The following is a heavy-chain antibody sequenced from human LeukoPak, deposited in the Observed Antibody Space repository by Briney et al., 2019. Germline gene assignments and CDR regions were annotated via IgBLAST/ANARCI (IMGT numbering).Heavy chain of an antibody. CDR1: GGSISSYY. CDR3: ARKPVVTAPPWYFDL. J-gene: IGHJ2*01. CDR2: IYYSGST. Sequence: PSETLSLTCTVSGGSISSYYWSWIRQPPGKGLEWIGYIYYSGSTNYNPSLKSRVTISVDTSKNQFSLKLSSVTAADTAVYYCARKPVVTAPPWYFDLWGRGTLVTVSS. D-gene: IGHD2-21*02. V-gene: IGHV4-59*01.